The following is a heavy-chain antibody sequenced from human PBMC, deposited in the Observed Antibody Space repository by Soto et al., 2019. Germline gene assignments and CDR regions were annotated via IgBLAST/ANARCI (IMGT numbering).Heavy chain of an antibody. J-gene: IGHJ6*01. Sequence: GGSLRLSCAASGFTFSTYWMSWVRQAPGKGLEWVANIKKDGSEKLYMDSVKGRFIISRDNARNSLYLQMNSLRAEDTAVYHCARQTSESAFESWGQGTRVNVSS. D-gene: IGHD3-16*01. V-gene: IGHV3-7*03. CDR3: ARQTSESAFES. CDR2: IKKDGSEK. CDR1: GFTFSTYW.